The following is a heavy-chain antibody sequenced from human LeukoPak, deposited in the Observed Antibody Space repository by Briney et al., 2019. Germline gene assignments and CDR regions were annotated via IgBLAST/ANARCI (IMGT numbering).Heavy chain of an antibody. Sequence: SETLSLTCTVSGGSISSGDYYWSWIRQPPGKGLEWIGYIYYSGSTYYNPSLKSRVTISVDTSKNQFSLKLSSVTAADTAVYYCARVASGYSGYDSGFDRFLDAFDIWGQGTMVTVSS. V-gene: IGHV4-30-4*01. D-gene: IGHD5-12*01. CDR1: GGSISSGDYY. J-gene: IGHJ3*02. CDR2: IYYSGST. CDR3: ARVASGYSGYDSGFDRFLDAFDI.